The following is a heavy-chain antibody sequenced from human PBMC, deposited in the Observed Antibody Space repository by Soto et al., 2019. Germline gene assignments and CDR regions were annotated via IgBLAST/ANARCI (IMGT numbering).Heavy chain of an antibody. Sequence: ASVKVSCKASGYTFTGYYIHWVRQAPGQGLEWMGWINPNSGGTNYAQKFQGRVTMTWDTSITTAYMEMSSLRYDDAAVYYCARSTIVLRAYVSTKDWFDPWGQGTLVTVSS. CDR2: INPNSGGT. D-gene: IGHD2-8*01. CDR3: ARSTIVLRAYVSTKDWFDP. J-gene: IGHJ5*02. CDR1: GYTFTGYY. V-gene: IGHV1-2*02.